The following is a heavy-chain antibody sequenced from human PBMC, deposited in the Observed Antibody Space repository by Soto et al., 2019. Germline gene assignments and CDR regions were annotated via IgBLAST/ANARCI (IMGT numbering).Heavy chain of an antibody. CDR1: GFTFSSYD. D-gene: IGHD1-26*01. V-gene: IGHV3-13*01. J-gene: IGHJ6*02. CDR3: ARDIGNYGMDV. CDR2: IGTAGDT. Sequence: EVQLVESGGGLVQPGGSLRLSCAASGFTFSSYDMHWVRQATGKGLEWVSAIGTAGDTYYPGSVKGRFTISRENAKNSLYLQMNSQRAGDTAVYYCARDIGNYGMDVWGQGTTVIVSS.